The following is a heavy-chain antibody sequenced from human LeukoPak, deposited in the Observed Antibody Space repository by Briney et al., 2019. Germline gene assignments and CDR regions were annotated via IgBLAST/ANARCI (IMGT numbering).Heavy chain of an antibody. D-gene: IGHD3-10*01. CDR3: AKDQGLWFGTPMGAFDFDY. CDR1: GFTFSSYA. Sequence: GGSLRLSCAASGFTFSSYAMSWVRQAPGKGLEWVSAISGSGGSTYYADSVKGRFTTSRDNSKNTLYLQMNSLRAEDTAVYYCAKDQGLWFGTPMGAFDFDYWGQGTLVTVSS. CDR2: ISGSGGST. J-gene: IGHJ4*02. V-gene: IGHV3-23*01.